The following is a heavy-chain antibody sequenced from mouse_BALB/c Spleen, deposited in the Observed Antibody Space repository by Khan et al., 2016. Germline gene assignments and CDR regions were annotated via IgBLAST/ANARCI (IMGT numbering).Heavy chain of an antibody. V-gene: IGHV1-20*02. CDR1: GYSFTGYF. Sequence: VQLQQSGPELVKPGASVKISCKASGYSFTGYFMNWVMQSHGKSLEWIGRINPYNGDTFYNQKFKDKATLTVDKSSTTAYMELRSLASEDSAVYYCSRSFDYDSFDYWGQGTPLTVSS. J-gene: IGHJ2*01. CDR2: INPYNGDT. D-gene: IGHD2-4*01. CDR3: SRSFDYDSFDY.